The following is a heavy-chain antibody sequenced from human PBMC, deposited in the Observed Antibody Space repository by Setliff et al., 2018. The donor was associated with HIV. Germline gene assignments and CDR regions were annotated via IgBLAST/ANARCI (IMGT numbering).Heavy chain of an antibody. D-gene: IGHD7-27*01. V-gene: IGHV1-2*02. CDR1: GYTFTGYY. CDR2: INPNSGGT. CDR3: AAETRNWGFDAFDI. J-gene: IGHJ3*02. Sequence: RASVKVSCKASGYTFTGYYMHWVRQAPGQGLEWMGWINPNSGGTNYAQKFQGRVTMTRDTSISTAYMELSRLRSDDTAVYYCAAETRNWGFDAFDIWGQGTMVTVSS.